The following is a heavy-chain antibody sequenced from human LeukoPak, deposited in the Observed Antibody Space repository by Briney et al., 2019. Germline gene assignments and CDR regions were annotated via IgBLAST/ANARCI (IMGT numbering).Heavy chain of an antibody. J-gene: IGHJ4*02. CDR2: ISYDGSNK. CDR3: ASDGYCSSTSCYEKN. Sequence: GGSLRLSCTASGFMFSSYAMHWVRQAPGKGLEWVAVISYDGSNKYYADSVKGRFTISRDNSKNTLYLQMNSLRAEDTAVYYCASDGYCSSTSCYEKNWGQGTLVTVSS. D-gene: IGHD2-2*03. V-gene: IGHV3-30-3*01. CDR1: GFMFSSYA.